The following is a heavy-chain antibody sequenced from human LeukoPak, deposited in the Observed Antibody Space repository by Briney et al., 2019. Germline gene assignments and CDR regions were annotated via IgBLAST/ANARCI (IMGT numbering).Heavy chain of an antibody. Sequence: SETLSLTCAVSGGSISNTDHWNWVRQPPGTGLEWIGEMYHDGYTNYNPSLRSRVTMSVDKSKNHFSLKLTSVTAADTAVYYCARSRGAVAGWSFDIWGQGTVVTVSS. D-gene: IGHD6-19*01. CDR1: GGSISNTDH. CDR3: ARSRGAVAGWSFDI. CDR2: MYHDGYT. J-gene: IGHJ3*02. V-gene: IGHV4-4*02.